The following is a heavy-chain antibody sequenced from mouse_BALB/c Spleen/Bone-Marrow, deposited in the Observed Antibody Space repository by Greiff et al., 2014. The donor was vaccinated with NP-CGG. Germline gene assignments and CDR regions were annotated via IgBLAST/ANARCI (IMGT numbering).Heavy chain of an antibody. CDR2: IDPANGNT. CDR1: GFNIKDTY. Sequence: EVKLQESGAELVKPGTSVKLSCTAPGFNIKDTYMHWVKQRPEQGLEWIGRIDPANGNTKYDPKFQGKATITADTSSNTAYPQLSSLTSEDTAVYYCAYGSSYDYFDYWGQGTTLTVSS. CDR3: AYGSSYDYFDY. V-gene: IGHV14-3*02. D-gene: IGHD1-1*01. J-gene: IGHJ2*01.